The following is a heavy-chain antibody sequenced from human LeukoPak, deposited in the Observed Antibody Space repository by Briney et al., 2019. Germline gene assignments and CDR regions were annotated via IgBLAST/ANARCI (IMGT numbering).Heavy chain of an antibody. Sequence: SETLSLTCTVSGGSISSGSYYWSWIRQPAGKGLEWIGRIYTSGSTNYNPSLKSRVTISVDTSKNQFSLKLSSVTAADTAVYYCARDRPGGSSLDYWGQGTLVTVSS. CDR1: GGSISSGSYY. D-gene: IGHD6-13*01. CDR3: ARDRPGGSSLDY. CDR2: IYTSGST. V-gene: IGHV4-61*02. J-gene: IGHJ4*02.